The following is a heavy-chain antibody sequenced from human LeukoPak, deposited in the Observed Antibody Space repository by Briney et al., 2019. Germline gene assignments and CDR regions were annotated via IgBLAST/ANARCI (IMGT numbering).Heavy chain of an antibody. J-gene: IGHJ4*02. D-gene: IGHD1-26*01. Sequence: GASVKVSCKVSGYTLTELSMHWVRQAPGKGLEWMGGFDPEDGETIYAQKFQGRVTMTEDTSTDTAYMELSSLRSEDTAVYYCARDVNSGSYTHFDYWGQGTLVTVSS. CDR3: ARDVNSGSYTHFDY. CDR2: FDPEDGET. CDR1: GYTLTELS. V-gene: IGHV1-24*01.